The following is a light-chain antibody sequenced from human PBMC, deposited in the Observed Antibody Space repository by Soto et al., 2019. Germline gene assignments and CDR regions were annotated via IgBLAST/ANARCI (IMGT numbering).Light chain of an antibody. CDR2: DAS. J-gene: IGKJ4*01. CDR1: QTVSSF. Sequence: EIVLTQSPATLSLSPGERAVLSCRASQTVSSFLAWYQQKPGQAPRLLIFDASNRATGIPARFSGSGSGTDFTLTISSLEPEDFAVYYGQHRSTWPLTFGGGTKVEI. CDR3: QHRSTWPLT. V-gene: IGKV3-11*01.